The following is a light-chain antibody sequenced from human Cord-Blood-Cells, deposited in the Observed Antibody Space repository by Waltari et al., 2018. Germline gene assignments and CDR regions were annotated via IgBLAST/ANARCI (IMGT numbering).Light chain of an antibody. CDR2: EGS. CDR1: SSDVGSYNL. J-gene: IGLJ3*02. Sequence: QSALTQPAPVSGSPGQSITISCTGTSSDVGSYNLVSWYQPHPGKAPNLMIYEGSKRHSGVSNRFSGSNSGNTASLTISGREAEDEADYYCCSYAGSSTLVFGGGTKLTVL. CDR3: CSYAGSSTLV. V-gene: IGLV2-23*01.